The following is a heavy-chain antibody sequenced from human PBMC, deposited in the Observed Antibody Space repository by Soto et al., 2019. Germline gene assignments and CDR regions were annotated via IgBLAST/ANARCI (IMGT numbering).Heavy chain of an antibody. CDR2: INSDGRST. V-gene: IGHV3-74*01. CDR3: ARRGAVAGLHY. CDR1: GFTFSSYW. D-gene: IGHD6-19*01. J-gene: IGHJ4*02. Sequence: EVQLVESGGGLVQPGGSLRVSCAASGFTFSSYWMHWVRQAPGKGLVWVSRINSDGRSTSYADSVKGRFTISRDNAKNTLYFQMNSLRAEDTAIYYCARRGAVAGLHYWGQGTLVTVST.